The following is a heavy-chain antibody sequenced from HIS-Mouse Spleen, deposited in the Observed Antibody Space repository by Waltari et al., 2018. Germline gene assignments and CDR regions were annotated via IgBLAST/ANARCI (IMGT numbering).Heavy chain of an antibody. V-gene: IGHV4-39*07. D-gene: IGHD6-13*01. J-gene: IGHJ2*01. CDR3: AREIPYSSSWYDWYFDL. CDR1: GGSISSSSHY. Sequence: QLQLQESGPGLVKPSETLSLTCTGPGGSISSSSHYWGRMRQPPRKGLEWIGSIYYSGSTYYNPSLKSRVTISVDTSKNQFSLKLSSVTAADTAVYYCAREIPYSSSWYDWYFDLWGRGTLVTVSS. CDR2: IYYSGST.